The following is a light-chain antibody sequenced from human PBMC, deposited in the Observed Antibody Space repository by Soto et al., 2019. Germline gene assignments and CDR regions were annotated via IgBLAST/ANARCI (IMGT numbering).Light chain of an antibody. V-gene: IGKV1-5*03. CDR2: KAS. Sequence: DIQMTQSPSTLSASVGDRVTITCRASQSISYWLAWYQQKPGKAPNLLIYKASSLESVVPSRFSGSGSGTEFTLTISSLQPDDFASYYCQHYNSYSTFGQATKLEIK. CDR1: QSISYW. CDR3: QHYNSYST. J-gene: IGKJ1*01.